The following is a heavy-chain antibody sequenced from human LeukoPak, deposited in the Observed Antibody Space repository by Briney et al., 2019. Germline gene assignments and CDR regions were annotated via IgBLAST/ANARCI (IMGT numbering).Heavy chain of an antibody. J-gene: IGHJ4*02. Sequence: SGGSLRLSCAASGFTFSSYWMSWVRQAPGKGLEWVANIKQDGSEKYYEDSVKGRITISRDNAKNSLYLQMNSLRAEDTAVYYCARDLLYSSRDYWGQGTLVTVSS. CDR2: IKQDGSEK. V-gene: IGHV3-7*01. CDR3: ARDLLYSSRDY. D-gene: IGHD6-13*01. CDR1: GFTFSSYW.